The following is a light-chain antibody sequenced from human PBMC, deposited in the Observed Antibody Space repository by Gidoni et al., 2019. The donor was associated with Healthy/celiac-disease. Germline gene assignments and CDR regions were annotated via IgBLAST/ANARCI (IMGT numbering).Light chain of an antibody. CDR2: WAS. Sequence: DIVMTQPPDSLAVPLSERATINCKSSQRVLYSSNNKNYLAWYQQKPGQPPKLLIYWASTREPGVPDRFSGSGSGTDFTLTISSLQAEDVAIYYCQQYYSTPPVTFGQGTKLEIK. V-gene: IGKV4-1*01. CDR3: QQYYSTPPVT. J-gene: IGKJ2*01. CDR1: QRVLYSSNNKNY.